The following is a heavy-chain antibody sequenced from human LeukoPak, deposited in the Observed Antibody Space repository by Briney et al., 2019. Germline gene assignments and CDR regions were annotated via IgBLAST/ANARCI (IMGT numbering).Heavy chain of an antibody. V-gene: IGHV3-23*01. Sequence: GGSLRFSCAASGFTFGSYAMNWVRQIPGKGLEWVSGISGSGGSTNYADSVRGRFTISRDNSKDTVSLQMNSLTAEDTAVYFCAKGSIVVMTTMYFDHWGLGALVTVSS. D-gene: IGHD2-21*02. CDR3: AKGSIVVMTTMYFDH. CDR2: ISGSGGST. J-gene: IGHJ4*02. CDR1: GFTFGSYA.